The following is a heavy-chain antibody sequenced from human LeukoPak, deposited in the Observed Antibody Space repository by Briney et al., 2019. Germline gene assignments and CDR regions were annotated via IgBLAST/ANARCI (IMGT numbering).Heavy chain of an antibody. CDR1: GGTFSSYT. V-gene: IGHV1-69*05. CDR2: IIPIFGTA. J-gene: IGHJ6*03. Sequence: ASVKVSCKPSGGTFSSYTISWVRQAPGQGLEWMGGIIPIFGTANYAQKFQGRVTMTRDTSTSTVYMELSSLRSEDTAVYYCARGLLDPYYYYYMDVWGKGTTVTISS. CDR3: ARGLLDPYYYYYMDV. D-gene: IGHD1-1*01.